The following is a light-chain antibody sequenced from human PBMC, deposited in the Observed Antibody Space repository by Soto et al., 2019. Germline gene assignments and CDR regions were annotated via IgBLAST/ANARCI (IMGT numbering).Light chain of an antibody. Sequence: DVVLIQTPLSSPVTLGQPASFSCRSSESLVHTDGNTYLNWLQQRPGQPPRLLIYNVAYRFSGVPDRFSGSGAGTDFTLKISRVEPEDVGTYYCMQATKYPPYTFGQGTKLEIE. J-gene: IGKJ2*01. CDR3: MQATKYPPYT. CDR1: ESLVHTDGNTY. CDR2: NVA. V-gene: IGKV2-24*01.